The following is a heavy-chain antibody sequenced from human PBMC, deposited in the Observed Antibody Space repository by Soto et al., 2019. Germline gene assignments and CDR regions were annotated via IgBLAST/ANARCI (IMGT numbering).Heavy chain of an antibody. Sequence: GGSLRLSCIGSGFTFSNYAMSWVRQAPGKGPEWVSVISGSGLTTDYADSVKGRFTISRDNSNNTMYLQMNNLRVEDTAIYYCAKDRESGYNTNWFTRFDPWRPGTLVTVSS. V-gene: IGHV3-23*01. CDR2: ISGSGLTT. CDR3: AKDRESGYNTNWFTRFDP. J-gene: IGHJ5*02. D-gene: IGHD1-1*01. CDR1: GFTFSNYA.